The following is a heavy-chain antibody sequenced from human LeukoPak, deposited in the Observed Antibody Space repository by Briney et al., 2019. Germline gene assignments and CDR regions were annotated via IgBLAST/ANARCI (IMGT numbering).Heavy chain of an antibody. V-gene: IGHV4-59*01. CDR1: GGSISSYY. J-gene: IGHJ4*02. Sequence: PSETLSLTCIVSGGSISSYYWSWIRQPPGKGLEWIGYISYSGSTNYNPSLKSRVTISVDTSKNQFSLKLSSVTAADTAIYYCARLYSSSLGRVFDYWGQGTLVTVSS. D-gene: IGHD6-13*01. CDR3: ARLYSSSLGRVFDY. CDR2: ISYSGST.